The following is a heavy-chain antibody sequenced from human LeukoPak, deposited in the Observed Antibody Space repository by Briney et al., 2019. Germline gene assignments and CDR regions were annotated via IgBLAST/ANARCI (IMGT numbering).Heavy chain of an antibody. D-gene: IGHD3-10*01. Sequence: GGSLRLSCAASGFTFSSYGMHWVRQAPGKGLVWVAFIRYDGSNKYYADSVKGRFTISRDNSKNTLYLQMNSLRAEDTAVLYCAKGGGTYYGSGSLFDYWGQGTLVTVSS. CDR1: GFTFSSYG. CDR3: AKGGGTYYGSGSLFDY. J-gene: IGHJ4*02. CDR2: IRYDGSNK. V-gene: IGHV3-30*02.